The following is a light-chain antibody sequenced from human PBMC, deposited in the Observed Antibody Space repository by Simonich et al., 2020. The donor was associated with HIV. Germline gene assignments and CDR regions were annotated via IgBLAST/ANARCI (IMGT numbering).Light chain of an antibody. Sequence: DIVMTQSPDSLAVSLGERATINCKSSQSVLYSSNNKNYLAWYQQKPGRPPKLLIYWASTRESGVPDRFSGSGSGTDFTLTSSSLQAEDVAVYYCQQCYITPPITFGGGTKVEIK. CDR2: WAS. CDR3: QQCYITPPIT. CDR1: QSVLYSSNNKNY. V-gene: IGKV4-1*01. J-gene: IGKJ4*01.